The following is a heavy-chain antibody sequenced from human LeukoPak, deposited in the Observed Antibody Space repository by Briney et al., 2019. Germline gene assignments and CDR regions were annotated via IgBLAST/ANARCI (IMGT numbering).Heavy chain of an antibody. CDR3: ARATLSDYYFNY. V-gene: IGHV1-46*01. J-gene: IGHJ4*02. CDR2: INPSGGST. Sequence: ASVKVSCKASGYTFTSYHLHWVRQAPGQGLEWMGIINPSGGSTSYAQKFQGRVTMTRDTSTNTVYMELSSLRSEDTAVYFCARATLSDYYFNYWGQGTLVTVSS. CDR1: GYTFTSYH.